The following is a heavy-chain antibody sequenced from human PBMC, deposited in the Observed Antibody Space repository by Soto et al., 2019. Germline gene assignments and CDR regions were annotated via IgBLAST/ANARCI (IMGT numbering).Heavy chain of an antibody. Sequence: SETLSLTCTVSGGSISSDDYYWSWIRQPPGKGLEWIGYIYYSGSTYYNPSLKSRLTMSLDTSKNQFSLILSSVTAADTAVYYCARGDCSGGSCYVFDYWGQGTLVTVSS. V-gene: IGHV4-30-4*01. CDR1: GGSISSDDYY. D-gene: IGHD2-15*01. J-gene: IGHJ4*02. CDR2: IYYSGST. CDR3: ARGDCSGGSCYVFDY.